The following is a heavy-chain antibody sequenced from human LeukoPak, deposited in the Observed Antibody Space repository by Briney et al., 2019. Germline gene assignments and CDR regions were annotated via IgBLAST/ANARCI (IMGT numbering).Heavy chain of an antibody. CDR2: INPNSGGT. CDR1: GYTFTSYG. Sequence: GASVKVSCKASGYTFTSYGISWVRQAPGQGLEWMGWINPNSGGTNYAQKFQGRVTMTRDTSISTAYMELSRLRSDDTAVYYCARGSITIFGVVRKYFDYWGQGTLVTVSS. CDR3: ARGSITIFGVVRKYFDY. V-gene: IGHV1-2*02. D-gene: IGHD3-3*01. J-gene: IGHJ4*02.